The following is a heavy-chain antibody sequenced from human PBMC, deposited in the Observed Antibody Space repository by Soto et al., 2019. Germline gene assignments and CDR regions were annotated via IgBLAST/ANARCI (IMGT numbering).Heavy chain of an antibody. CDR3: AKDSFGYCISTSCGEGMDV. Sequence: EVQLVESGGGLVQPGRSLRLSCAASGSTFDDYAMHWVRQAPGKGLEWVSGISWNSGSIGYADSVKGRFTISRDNAKNSLYLQMNSLRAEDTALYYCAKDSFGYCISTSCGEGMDVW. V-gene: IGHV3-9*01. D-gene: IGHD2-2*01. CDR1: GSTFDDYA. CDR2: ISWNSGSI. J-gene: IGHJ6*01.